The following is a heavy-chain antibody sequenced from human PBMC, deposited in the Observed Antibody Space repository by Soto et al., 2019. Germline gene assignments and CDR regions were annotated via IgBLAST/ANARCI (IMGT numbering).Heavy chain of an antibody. V-gene: IGHV4-61*03. D-gene: IGHD3-3*01. CDR1: GGSASSGSYY. J-gene: IGHJ4*02. Sequence: SETLSLTCTVSGGSASSGSYYWNWIRQPPGKRLEWIGYISYSGITHYSPSLKSRVAIAVDTSKNHFSLKLSSVTAADTAVYYCARRSSFGFDSWGQGTLVTVSS. CDR3: ARRSSFGFDS. CDR2: ISYSGIT.